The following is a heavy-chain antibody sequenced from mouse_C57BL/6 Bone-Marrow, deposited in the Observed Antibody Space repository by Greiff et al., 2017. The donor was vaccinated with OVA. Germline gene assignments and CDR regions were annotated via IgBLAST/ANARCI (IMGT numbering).Heavy chain of an antibody. CDR3: AREHDYDDTNWYFDV. D-gene: IGHD2-4*01. Sequence: VQLQQPGAELVKPGASVKLSCKASGYTFTSYWMHWVKQRPGQGLEWIGMIHPNSGSTNYNEKFKSKATLTVDKSSSTAYMQLSSLTSEDSAVYYCAREHDYDDTNWYFDVWGTGTTVTVSS. CDR2: IHPNSGST. CDR1: GYTFTSYW. J-gene: IGHJ1*03. V-gene: IGHV1-64*01.